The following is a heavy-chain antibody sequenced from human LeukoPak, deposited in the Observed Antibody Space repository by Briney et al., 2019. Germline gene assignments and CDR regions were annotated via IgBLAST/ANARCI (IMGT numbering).Heavy chain of an antibody. D-gene: IGHD1-26*01. V-gene: IGHV3-73*01. CDR2: IRSKANNYAT. CDR3: IRGAASGSYYGFDV. CDR1: GFTFSGST. Sequence: GGSLKLSCAASGFTFSGSTMHWVRQASGKGLEWVGRIRSKANNYATAYATSLKGRFTLSRDDSKNTAYLQMNSLKTEDTAVYYCIRGAASGSYYGFDVWGQGATVTVSS. J-gene: IGHJ6*02.